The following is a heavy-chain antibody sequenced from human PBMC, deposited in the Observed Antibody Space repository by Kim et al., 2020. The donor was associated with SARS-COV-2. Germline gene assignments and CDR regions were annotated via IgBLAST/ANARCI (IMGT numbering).Heavy chain of an antibody. CDR1: GFTFSSYA. Sequence: GGSLRLSCAASGFTFSSYAMHWVRQAPGKGLEWVAVISYDGSNKYYADSVKGRFTISRDNSKNTLYLQMNSLRAEDTAVYYCAESGHYDSSGYPDYWGQGTLVTVSS. CDR2: ISYDGSNK. D-gene: IGHD3-22*01. CDR3: AESGHYDSSGYPDY. J-gene: IGHJ4*02. V-gene: IGHV3-30-3*01.